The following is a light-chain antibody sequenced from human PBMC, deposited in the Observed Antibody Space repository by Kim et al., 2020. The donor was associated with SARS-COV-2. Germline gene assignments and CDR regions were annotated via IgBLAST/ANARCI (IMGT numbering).Light chain of an antibody. V-gene: IGLV3-19*01. CDR3: NSRDTNDIVL. CDR2: GKN. Sequence: VALGQTVRITCQRDSLRSYYATWYQQKPGQAPILLIYGKNNRPSGIPDRFSGFSSGNTASLTITGTQAGDEADYYCNSRDTNDIVLFGGGTQLTVL. CDR1: SLRSYY. J-gene: IGLJ2*01.